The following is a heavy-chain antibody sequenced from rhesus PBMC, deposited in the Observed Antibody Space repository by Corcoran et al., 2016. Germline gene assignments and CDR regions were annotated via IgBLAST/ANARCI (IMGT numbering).Heavy chain of an antibody. D-gene: IGHD3-28*01. CDR2: IYGSSGST. CDR1: GGSISSNS. J-gene: IGHJ6*01. Sequence: QVQLQESGPGLVKPSETLSLTCAASGGSISSNSWSWIRQPPGKGLEWIGRIYGSSGSTSYNPSLTSRVTISTDTSKNQFSLKLSSVTAADTAVYYCARDRPYYYDSGYYGRHYGLDSWGQGVVVTVSS. CDR3: ARDRPYYYDSGYYGRHYGLDS. V-gene: IGHV4-147*01.